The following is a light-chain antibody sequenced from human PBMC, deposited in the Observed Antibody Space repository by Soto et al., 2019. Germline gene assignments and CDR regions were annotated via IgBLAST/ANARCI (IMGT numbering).Light chain of an antibody. CDR3: SSYTSSSTPYYV. CDR1: SSDVGGYNY. J-gene: IGLJ1*01. Sequence: SVLTQPASVSGSPGQSITISCTGTSSDVGGYNYVSWYQQHPGKAPKLMIYEVSNRPSGVSNRFSGSKSGNTASLTISGLQAEDEADYYCSSYTSSSTPYYVFGTGTRSPS. V-gene: IGLV2-14*01. CDR2: EVS.